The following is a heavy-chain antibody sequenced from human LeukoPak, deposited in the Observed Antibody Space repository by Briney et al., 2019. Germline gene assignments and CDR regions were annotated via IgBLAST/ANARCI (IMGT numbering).Heavy chain of an antibody. CDR3: ATFHGDDAFDI. V-gene: IGHV3-21*01. CDR1: GFTFSSYG. D-gene: IGHD2-21*01. CDR2: ISSSSSYI. Sequence: GGSLRLSCTASGFTFSSYGMNWVRQAPGKGLEWVASISSSSSYIYYADSLKGRFTISRDNSKNSLYLQMNSLRAEDTAVYYCATFHGDDAFDIWGQGTMVTVSS. J-gene: IGHJ3*02.